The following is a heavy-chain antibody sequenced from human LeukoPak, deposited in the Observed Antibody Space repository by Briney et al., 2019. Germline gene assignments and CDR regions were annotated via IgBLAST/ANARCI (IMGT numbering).Heavy chain of an antibody. CDR3: ARTGYCSSKYCDYYGMDA. CDR1: GDSISNYY. CDR2: IYYSGGT. D-gene: IGHD6-13*01. J-gene: IGHJ6*02. Sequence: PSETLSLTCTISGDSISNYYWSWIRQPPGRGLEWIGYIYYSGGTDYNPSLKSRVSISVDTSKTHFSLKLTSVTAADTAVYYCARTGYCSSKYCDYYGMDAWGQGTTVIVSS. V-gene: IGHV4-59*01.